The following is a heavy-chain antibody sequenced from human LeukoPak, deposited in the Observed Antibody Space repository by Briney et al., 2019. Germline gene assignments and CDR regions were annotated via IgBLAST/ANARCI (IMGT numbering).Heavy chain of an antibody. CDR2: ISSSSSYI. D-gene: IGHD3-22*01. J-gene: IGHJ4*02. CDR3: AREGYYYDSSGYPIDY. V-gene: IGHV3-21*01. Sequence: PGGSLRLSCAASGFTFSSYAMHWVRQAPGKGLEWVSSISSSSSYIYYADSVKGRFTISRDNAKNSLYLQMNSLRAEDTAVYYCAREGYYYDSSGYPIDYWGQGTLVTVSS. CDR1: GFTFSSYA.